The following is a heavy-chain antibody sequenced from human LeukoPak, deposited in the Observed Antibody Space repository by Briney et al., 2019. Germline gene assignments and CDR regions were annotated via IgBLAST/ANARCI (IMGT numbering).Heavy chain of an antibody. CDR2: IYYSGST. D-gene: IGHD4-11*01. Sequence: SETLSLTCTVSGGSISSHYWSWIRQSPGKGLEWIGYIYYSGSTNYNPSLKSRVTISVDTSKNQFSLKLSSVTAADTAVYYCAREQRNYYFDYWGQGTLVTVSS. CDR1: GGSISSHY. J-gene: IGHJ4*02. V-gene: IGHV4-59*11. CDR3: AREQRNYYFDY.